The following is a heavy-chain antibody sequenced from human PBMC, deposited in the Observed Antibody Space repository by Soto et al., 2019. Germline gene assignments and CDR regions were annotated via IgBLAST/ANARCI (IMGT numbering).Heavy chain of an antibody. J-gene: IGHJ5*02. V-gene: IGHV4-61*01. Sequence: SATLSLTCTFTGFCVISGSYYWILIRQPPGQGLEWIGYIYYSGSTNYNPSLKSRVTISVDASKNQFSLKLSSVTAADTAVYYCSRLDGWISPRVGPCGQGNLVIVHS. D-gene: IGHD2-2*03. CDR1: GFCVISGSYY. CDR2: IYYSGST. CDR3: SRLDGWISPRVGP.